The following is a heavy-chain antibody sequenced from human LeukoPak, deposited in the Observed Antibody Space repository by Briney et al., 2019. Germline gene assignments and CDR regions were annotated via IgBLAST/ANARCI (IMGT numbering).Heavy chain of an antibody. Sequence: GGSLRLSCAASGFTFDDYAMHWVRQAPGKGLEWVAVISYDGSNKYYADSVKGRFTISRDNSKNTLYLQMNSLRAEDTAVYYCASLDIVVVPAAPNLNWFDPWGQGTLVTVSS. CDR3: ASLDIVVVPAAPNLNWFDP. J-gene: IGHJ5*02. D-gene: IGHD2-2*01. V-gene: IGHV3-30-3*01. CDR2: ISYDGSNK. CDR1: GFTFDDYA.